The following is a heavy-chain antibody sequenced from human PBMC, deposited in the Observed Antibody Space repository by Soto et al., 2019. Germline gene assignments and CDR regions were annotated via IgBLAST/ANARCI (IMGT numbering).Heavy chain of an antibody. J-gene: IGHJ6*02. CDR3: ARDQDVVRGVISGMDV. V-gene: IGHV3-30-3*01. CDR2: ISYDGSNK. CDR1: GFTFSSYA. D-gene: IGHD3-10*01. Sequence: QVQLVESGGGVVQPGRSLRLSCAASGFTFSSYAMHWVRQAPGKGLEWVSVISYDGSNKYYADSVKGRFTISRDNSKNTLYLQMNSLRAEDTAVYYCARDQDVVRGVISGMDVCGQGTTVTVSS.